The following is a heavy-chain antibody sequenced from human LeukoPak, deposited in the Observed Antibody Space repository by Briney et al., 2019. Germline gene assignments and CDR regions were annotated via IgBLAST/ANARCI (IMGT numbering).Heavy chain of an antibody. CDR3: ARHSNGGDCSGGSCYVFDY. Sequence: PSETLSLTCTVSLGSITGDNGGWSPHTPRTGLKSVWHIYYSGNTTNTPSLKSRVTIAVDSSKNQFSLKLSSVTAADTAVYSCARHSNGGDCSGGSCYVFDYWGQGTLVTVSS. J-gene: IGHJ4*02. V-gene: IGHV4-59*08. CDR1: LGSITGDN. CDR2: IYYSGNT. D-gene: IGHD2-15*01.